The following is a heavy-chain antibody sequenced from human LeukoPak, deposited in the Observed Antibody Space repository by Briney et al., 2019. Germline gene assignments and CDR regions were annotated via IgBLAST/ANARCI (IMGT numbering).Heavy chain of an antibody. CDR2: INSDGSWT. Sequence: QAGGSLRLSCAASGSYWMHWVCQAPGKGLVWVSHINSDGSWTSYADSVKGRFTISKDNAKNTVYLQMNNLRAEDTAVYYCVSFYETYWGRGTLVTVSS. CDR3: VSFYETY. D-gene: IGHD2/OR15-2a*01. J-gene: IGHJ4*02. V-gene: IGHV3-74*01. CDR1: GSYW.